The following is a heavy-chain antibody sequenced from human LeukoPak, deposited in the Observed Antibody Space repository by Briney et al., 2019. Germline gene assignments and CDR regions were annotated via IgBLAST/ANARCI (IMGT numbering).Heavy chain of an antibody. J-gene: IGHJ4*02. D-gene: IGHD3-10*01. V-gene: IGHV1-2*02. CDR1: GYSFTGYY. CDR2: INPNSGGT. CDR3: AREVTSGYYYGSGSYYPTGFMADY. Sequence: ASVKVSCKASGYSFTGYYMHWVRQAPGQGLEWMGWINPNSGGTGYAQKFQGRVTMTRDTSISTAYMELSRLRSDDTAVYYCAREVTSGYYYGSGSYYPTGFMADYWGQGTLVTVSS.